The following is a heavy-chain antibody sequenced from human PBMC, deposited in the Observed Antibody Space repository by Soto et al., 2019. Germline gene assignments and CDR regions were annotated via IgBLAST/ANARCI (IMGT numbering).Heavy chain of an antibody. J-gene: IGHJ6*02. V-gene: IGHV5-51*01. Sequence: GRCLKIHCRRSGYSFPSSCSSCVRQMPGKGLEWRGISYPGDSDTSYSTSFQGQVTISADKSISTAYLQWSSLKASDHAMYYCARRGGDCYNSSPDDYYYGMDVWGQGTTVTVSS. CDR3: ARRGGDCYNSSPDDYYYGMDV. CDR1: GYSFPSSC. D-gene: IGHD2-21*01. CDR2: SYPGDSDT.